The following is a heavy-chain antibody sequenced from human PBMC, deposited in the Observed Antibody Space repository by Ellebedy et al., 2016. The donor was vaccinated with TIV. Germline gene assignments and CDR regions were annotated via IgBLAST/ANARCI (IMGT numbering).Heavy chain of an antibody. Sequence: ASVKVSCKASGGTFSSYDISWVRQAPGQGLEWMGWISAYNGNTNCAQKLQGRVAMTTDTSTSTAYMELRSLRSDDTAVYYCARVPVYDYVWGSYRHYFDYWGQGTLVTVSS. J-gene: IGHJ4*02. CDR3: ARVPVYDYVWGSYRHYFDY. CDR1: GGTFSSYD. V-gene: IGHV1-18*04. D-gene: IGHD3-16*02. CDR2: ISAYNGNT.